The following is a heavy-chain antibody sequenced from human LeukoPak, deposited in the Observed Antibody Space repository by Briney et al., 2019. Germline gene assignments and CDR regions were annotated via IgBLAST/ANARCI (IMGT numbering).Heavy chain of an antibody. CDR3: ASSGLRLGELSHNFDY. Sequence: SETLSLTCAVYGGSFSGYYWSWIRQPPGKGLEWIRSFYYSGSTYYNPSLKSRVTISVDTSKNQFSLKLSSVTAADTAVYYCASSGLRLGELSHNFDYWGQGTLVTVSS. CDR1: GGSFSGYY. CDR2: FYYSGST. D-gene: IGHD3-16*02. J-gene: IGHJ4*02. V-gene: IGHV4-34*01.